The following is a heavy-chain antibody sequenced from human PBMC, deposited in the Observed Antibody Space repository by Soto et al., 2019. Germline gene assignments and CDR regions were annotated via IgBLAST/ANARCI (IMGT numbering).Heavy chain of an antibody. J-gene: IGHJ1*01. Sequence: GGSLRLSCAASGFTFSSYAMSWVRQAPGKGLEWVSYISSSSSTIYYADSVKGRFTISRDNAKNSLYLQMNSLRDEDTAVYYCAGYLPTYSSSWFEYFQHWGQGTLVTVSS. CDR3: AGYLPTYSSSWFEYFQH. D-gene: IGHD6-13*01. CDR2: ISSSSSTI. CDR1: GFTFSSYA. V-gene: IGHV3-48*02.